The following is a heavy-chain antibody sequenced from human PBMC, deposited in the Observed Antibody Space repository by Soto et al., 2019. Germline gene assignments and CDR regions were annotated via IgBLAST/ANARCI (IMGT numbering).Heavy chain of an antibody. V-gene: IGHV3-9*01. CDR2: ISWNSGSI. Sequence: GGSLRLSCAASGFTFDDYAMHWVRQAPGKGLEWVSGISWNSGSIGYADSAKGRFTISRDNAKNSLYLQMNSLRAEDTALYYCAKDKVSGWPYYYGMDVWGQGTTVTVSS. D-gene: IGHD6-19*01. CDR1: GFTFDDYA. CDR3: AKDKVSGWPYYYGMDV. J-gene: IGHJ6*02.